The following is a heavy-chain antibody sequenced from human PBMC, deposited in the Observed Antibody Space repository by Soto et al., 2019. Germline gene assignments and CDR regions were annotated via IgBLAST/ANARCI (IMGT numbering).Heavy chain of an antibody. CDR2: IYHSGST. V-gene: IGHV4-4*02. CDR3: AVYYYDRSGYYYDY. CDR1: GASINSGNW. D-gene: IGHD3-22*01. J-gene: IGHJ4*02. Sequence: SETLSLTCAASGASINSGNWWSWVRQPPGKGLEWIGEIYHSGSTNYNPSLKSRVTISVDKSKNQFSLKLSSVTAADTAVYYCAVYYYDRSGYYYDYWGQGTLVTVSS.